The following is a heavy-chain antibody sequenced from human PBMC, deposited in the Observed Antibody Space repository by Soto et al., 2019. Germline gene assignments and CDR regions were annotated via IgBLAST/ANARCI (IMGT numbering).Heavy chain of an antibody. D-gene: IGHD2-8*01. CDR2: ISYDGSNK. CDR1: GFTFSSYG. V-gene: IGHV3-30*18. CDR3: AKEGLGYCTNGVCSPREIDY. J-gene: IGHJ4*02. Sequence: GGSLRLSCAASGFTFSSYGMHWFRQAPGKGLEWVAVISYDGSNKYYADSVKGRFTISRDNSKNTLYLQMNSLRAEDTAVYYCAKEGLGYCTNGVCSPREIDYWGQGTLVTVSS.